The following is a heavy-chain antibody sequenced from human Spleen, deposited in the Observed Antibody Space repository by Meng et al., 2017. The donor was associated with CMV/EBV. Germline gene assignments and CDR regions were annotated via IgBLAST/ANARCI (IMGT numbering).Heavy chain of an antibody. CDR2: VSYSGTS. Sequence: SETLSLTCAVSGDSISSNNYYWVWIRQTPGKGLEWLGRVSYSGTSHYNPSLKGRLTISVDTSNNQFSLKLSSVTAADTAVYYCARAHWRRDDAFDIWGQGTMVTVSS. CDR1: GDSISSNNYY. D-gene: IGHD1-1*01. CDR3: ARAHWRRDDAFDI. J-gene: IGHJ3*02. V-gene: IGHV4-39*01.